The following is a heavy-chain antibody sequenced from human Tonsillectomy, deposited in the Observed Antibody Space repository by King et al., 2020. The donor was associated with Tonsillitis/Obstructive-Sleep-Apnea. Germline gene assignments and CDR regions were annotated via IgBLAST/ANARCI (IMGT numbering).Heavy chain of an antibody. J-gene: IGHJ6*03. D-gene: IGHD6-6*01. CDR2: ISYDGSNK. V-gene: IGHV3-30*04. CDR3: ARDHEGSSSYTYYYYYMDV. CDR1: GFTFSSYA. Sequence: VQLVESGGGVVQPGRSLRLSCAASGFTFSSYAMHWVRQAPGKGLEWVAVISYDGSNKYYADSVKGRFTISRDNSKNTLYLQMNSLRAEDTAVYYCARDHEGSSSYTYYYYYMDVWGKGTTVTVSS.